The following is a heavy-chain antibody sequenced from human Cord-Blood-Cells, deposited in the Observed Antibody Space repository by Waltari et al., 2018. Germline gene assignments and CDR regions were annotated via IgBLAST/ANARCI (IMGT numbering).Heavy chain of an antibody. V-gene: IGHV1-69*01. D-gene: IGHD2-2*01. CDR3: ARETDQLLYYFDY. CDR2: IIPIFGTA. J-gene: IGHJ4*02. CDR1: GATFSSYA. Sequence: QVHLVQSGAEVKKPGYSVKASCKASGATFSSYAISCVRQAPGQGLEWMGGIIPIFGTANYAQKFQGRVTITADESTSTAYMELSSLRSEDTAVYYCARETDQLLYYFDYWGQGTLVTVSS.